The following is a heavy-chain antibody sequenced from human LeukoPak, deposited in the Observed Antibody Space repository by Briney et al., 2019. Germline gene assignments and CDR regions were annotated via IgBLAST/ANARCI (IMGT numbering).Heavy chain of an antibody. J-gene: IGHJ4*02. CDR3: ARQLYYDSSGSLFDF. Sequence: PGGSLRLSCAASGFTVSTNYMTWVRQAPGKGLEWVSFLYSGGSTYYADSVKGRFTISRDNSKNTLYLQMNSLRAEDTAVYYCARQLYYDSSGSLFDFWGQGTLVTVFS. V-gene: IGHV3-66*04. D-gene: IGHD3-22*01. CDR2: LYSGGST. CDR1: GFTVSTNY.